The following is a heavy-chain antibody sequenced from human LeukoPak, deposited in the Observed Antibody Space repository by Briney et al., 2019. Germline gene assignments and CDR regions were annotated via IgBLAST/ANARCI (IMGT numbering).Heavy chain of an antibody. D-gene: IGHD3-22*01. CDR2: ISWNSGSI. Sequence: GRSLRLSCAGSGCTFDDYAMHWVRQAPGKGLEWVSGISWNSGSIGYADSVKGRFTISRDNAKNSLYLQMNSLRAEDTALYYCAKGGGYYDSSGEGIHDAFDIWGQGTMVTVSS. J-gene: IGHJ3*02. CDR3: AKGGGYYDSSGEGIHDAFDI. V-gene: IGHV3-9*01. CDR1: GCTFDDYA.